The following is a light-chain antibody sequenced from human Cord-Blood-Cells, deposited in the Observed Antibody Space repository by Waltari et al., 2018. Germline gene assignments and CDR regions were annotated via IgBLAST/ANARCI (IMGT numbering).Light chain of an antibody. Sequence: EIVLTQSPGTLSTSPGERATLSCRASQSGGSSYLAWYQQKPGQAPRLLIYGASSRATGIPDRFSGSGSGTDFTLTISRLEPEDFAVYYCQQYGSSPRTFGPGTKVEIK. V-gene: IGKV3-20*01. CDR3: QQYGSSPRT. J-gene: IGKJ1*01. CDR1: QSGGSSY. CDR2: GAS.